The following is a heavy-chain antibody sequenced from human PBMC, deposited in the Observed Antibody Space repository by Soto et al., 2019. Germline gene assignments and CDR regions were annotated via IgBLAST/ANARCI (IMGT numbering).Heavy chain of an antibody. J-gene: IGHJ4*02. CDR1: GVTFNNCG. D-gene: IGHD6-13*01. V-gene: IGHV3-21*01. CDR2: ISSSSSYI. CDR3: ARGSSWLDY. Sequence: GGSLRLSCVSSGVTFNNCGMHWVRQAPGKGLEWVSSISSSSSYIYYADSVKGRFTISRDNAKNSLYLQMNSLRDEDTAVYYCARGSSWLDYWGQGTLVTVSS.